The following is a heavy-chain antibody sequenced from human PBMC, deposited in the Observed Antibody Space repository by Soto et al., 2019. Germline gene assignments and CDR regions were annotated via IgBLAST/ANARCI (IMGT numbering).Heavy chain of an antibody. CDR1: GFTFTNYA. CDR3: AKDLFDFWTGYCFDY. Sequence: PGGSLRLSCAASGFTFTNYAMSWVRQAPGKGLEWVSAISGSTSNTYYADSVKGRFTISRDSSKNTLYLQMNSLRADDTAVYFCAKDLFDFWTGYCFDYWGRGTMVTVYS. D-gene: IGHD3-3*01. J-gene: IGHJ4*02. V-gene: IGHV3-23*01. CDR2: ISGSTSNT.